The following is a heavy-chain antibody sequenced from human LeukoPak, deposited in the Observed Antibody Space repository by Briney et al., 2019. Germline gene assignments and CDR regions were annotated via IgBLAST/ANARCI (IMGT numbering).Heavy chain of an antibody. J-gene: IGHJ4*02. CDR2: IYYSGST. Sequence: SETLSLTCTVSGGSISSYYWSWIRQPPGKGLEWIGYIYYSGSTNYNPSLKSRVTISVDTSKNQFSLKLSSVTAADTAMYYCAKSGFKTLDYWGQGTLVTVSS. D-gene: IGHD5-12*01. V-gene: IGHV4-59*01. CDR3: AKSGFKTLDY. CDR1: GGSISSYY.